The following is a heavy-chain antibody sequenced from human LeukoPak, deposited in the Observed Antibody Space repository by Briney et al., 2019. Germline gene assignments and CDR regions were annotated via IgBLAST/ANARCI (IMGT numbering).Heavy chain of an antibody. CDR3: ARVSYWYFDL. CDR2: INHSGST. V-gene: IGHV4-34*01. J-gene: IGHJ2*01. Sequence: SETLSLTCAVYGGSFSGYYWSWIRQPPGKGLEWIGEINHSGSTNYNPSLKSRVTISVDTSKIQFSLKLSSVTAADTAVYYCARVSYWYFDLWGRGTLVTVSS. CDR1: GGSFSGYY.